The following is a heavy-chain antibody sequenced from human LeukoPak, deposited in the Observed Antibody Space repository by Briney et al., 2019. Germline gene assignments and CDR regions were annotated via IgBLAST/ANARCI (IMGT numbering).Heavy chain of an antibody. V-gene: IGHV1-69*01. Sequence: GASVKVSCKASGGTFSSYPISWVRQAPGQGLEWMGGIIPIFGTANYAQKFQGRVTITADESTSTAYMELSSLRSEDTAVYYCARGRVVGASDYWGQGTLVTVSS. J-gene: IGHJ4*02. CDR2: IIPIFGTA. CDR1: GGTFSSYP. CDR3: ARGRVVGASDY. D-gene: IGHD1-26*01.